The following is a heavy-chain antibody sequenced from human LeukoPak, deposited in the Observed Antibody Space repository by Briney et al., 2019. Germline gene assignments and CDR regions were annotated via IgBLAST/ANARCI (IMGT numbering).Heavy chain of an antibody. J-gene: IGHJ4*02. CDR1: GYTFTGYY. V-gene: IGHV1-2*02. D-gene: IGHD5-12*01. CDR3: ARGAMVATLFFDY. Sequence: GASVKVSCKASGYTFTGYYMHWVRQAPGQGLEWMGWINPNSGGTNYAQKFQGRVTMTRDTSISTAYMELSRLRSDDTAVSYCARGAMVATLFFDYWGQGTLVTVSS. CDR2: INPNSGGT.